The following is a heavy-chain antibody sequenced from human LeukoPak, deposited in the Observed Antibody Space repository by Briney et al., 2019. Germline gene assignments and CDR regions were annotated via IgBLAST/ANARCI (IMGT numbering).Heavy chain of an antibody. Sequence: ASVTVSCKASGYTFTSYYMHWVRQAPGQGLEWMGIINLSGGSTSYAQKFQGRVTMTRDTSTSTVYMELSSLRSEDTAVYYCARGSPGIAVADDFDYWGQGTLVTVSS. V-gene: IGHV1-46*01. CDR2: INLSGGST. J-gene: IGHJ4*02. CDR3: ARGSPGIAVADDFDY. D-gene: IGHD6-19*01. CDR1: GYTFTSYY.